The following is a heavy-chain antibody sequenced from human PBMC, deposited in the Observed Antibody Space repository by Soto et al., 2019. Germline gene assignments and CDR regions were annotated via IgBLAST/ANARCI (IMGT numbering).Heavy chain of an antibody. CDR1: GFTFTRYS. CDR2: ISSSTHYI. J-gene: IGHJ4*02. V-gene: IGHV3-21*06. CDR3: ARESEDLTSNFDY. Sequence: ESGGGLVKPGGSLRLSCAASGFTFTRYSMNWVRQAPGKGLEWVSSISSSTHYIYYADSMRGRFTISRDNAKNAVYLEMNSLRAEDTAVYYCARESEDLTSNFDYWGQGTLVTVSS.